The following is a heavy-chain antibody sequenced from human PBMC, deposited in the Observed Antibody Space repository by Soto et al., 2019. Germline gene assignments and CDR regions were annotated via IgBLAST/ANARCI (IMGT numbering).Heavy chain of an antibody. CDR2: ISGSGGST. Sequence: GGSLRLSCAASGFTFSSYAMSWVRQAPGKGLEWVSAISGSGGSTYYADSVKGRFTISRDNSKNTLYLQMNSLRAEDTAVYYCAKTSPRVVPAAIDALPFDYWGQGTLVTVSS. J-gene: IGHJ4*02. D-gene: IGHD2-2*02. V-gene: IGHV3-23*01. CDR3: AKTSPRVVPAAIDALPFDY. CDR1: GFTFSSYA.